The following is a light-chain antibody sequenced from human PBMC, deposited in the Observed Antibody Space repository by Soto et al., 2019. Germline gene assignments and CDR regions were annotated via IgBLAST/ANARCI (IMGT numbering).Light chain of an antibody. Sequence: EIVLTQSPGTLSLSPGERATLSCRASQSVSSSYLAWYQQKPGQAPRLLIYGASSRATGIPDRFSGSGSGTDFTLTISRLEPEDFEVYYCQQYGSSITFGQGTRLES. CDR2: GAS. V-gene: IGKV3-20*01. CDR3: QQYGSSIT. J-gene: IGKJ5*01. CDR1: QSVSSSY.